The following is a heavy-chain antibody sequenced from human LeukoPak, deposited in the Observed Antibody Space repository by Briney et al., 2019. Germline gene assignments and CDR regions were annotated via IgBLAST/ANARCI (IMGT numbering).Heavy chain of an antibody. V-gene: IGHV4-4*07. CDR3: ARVQTLNYYYGMDV. Sequence: SETLSLTCTVSGGSISSYYWSWIRQPAGKGLEWIGRIYTSGSTNYNPSLKSRVTMSVDTSKNQFSLKLSSVTAADTAVCYCARVQTLNYYYGMDVWGQGTTVTVSS. J-gene: IGHJ6*02. D-gene: IGHD4-11*01. CDR2: IYTSGST. CDR1: GGSISSYY.